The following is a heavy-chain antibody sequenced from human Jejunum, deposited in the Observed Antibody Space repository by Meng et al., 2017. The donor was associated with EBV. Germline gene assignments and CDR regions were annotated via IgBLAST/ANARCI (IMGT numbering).Heavy chain of an antibody. Sequence: GQRGQCGVMRNKPGAPVKVCGKAAGSTFTSCDINWVLTAHGQVLVWMGWNNPNSGNTGYAQTFQGRVTMTRNTSISTAYMELSSLRSEDTAVYYCARGRVWGSYQDYWGQGTLVTVFS. J-gene: IGHJ4*02. V-gene: IGHV1-8*01. CDR2: NNPNSGNT. D-gene: IGHD3-16*02. CDR1: GSTFTSCD. CDR3: ARGRVWGSYQDY.